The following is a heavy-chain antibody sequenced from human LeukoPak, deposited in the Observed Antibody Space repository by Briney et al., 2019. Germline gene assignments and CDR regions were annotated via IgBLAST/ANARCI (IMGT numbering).Heavy chain of an antibody. J-gene: IGHJ5*02. V-gene: IGHV3-49*03. CDR3: TRPSITMVRGVIIPHWFDP. Sequence: GGSLRLSCTASGFTFGDYAMSWFRQAPGKGLEWVGFIRSKAYGGTTEYAASVKGRFTISRDDSKSIAYLQMNSLKTEDTAVYCCTRPSITMVRGVIIPHWFDPWGQGTLVTVSS. D-gene: IGHD3-10*01. CDR1: GFTFGDYA. CDR2: IRSKAYGGTT.